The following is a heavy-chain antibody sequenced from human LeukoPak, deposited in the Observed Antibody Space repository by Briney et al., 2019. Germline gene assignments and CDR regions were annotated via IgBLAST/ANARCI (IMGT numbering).Heavy chain of an antibody. CDR2: IRTTAEGAKYA. CDR3: AEGIRYAFDY. CDR1: GFSFTDYP. Sequence: PGWSLRLSCATSGFSFTDYPMNWLHQAPGKGLEWISNIRTTAEGAKYAYYADSVKGRVTISRDDGKNTLYLHMNSLRDDDTAFFYGAEGIRYAFDYWGQGILVTVSS. D-gene: IGHD3-9*01. V-gene: IGHV3-48*02. J-gene: IGHJ4*02.